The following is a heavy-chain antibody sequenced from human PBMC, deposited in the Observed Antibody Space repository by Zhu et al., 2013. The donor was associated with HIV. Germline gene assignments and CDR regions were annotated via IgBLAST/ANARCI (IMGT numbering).Heavy chain of an antibody. J-gene: IGHJ6*02. Sequence: QVQLVQSGAEVKKPGSSVKVSCKASGGTFSSYAISWVRQAPGQGLEWMGGIIPIFGTANYAQKFQGRVTITADKSTSTAYMELSSLRSEDTAVYYCVTSSTSFLDYYYYGMDVWGQGTTGHRSP. CDR2: IIPIFGTA. CDR3: VTSSTSFLDYYYYGMDV. V-gene: IGHV1-69*06. D-gene: IGHD2-2*01. CDR1: GGTFSSYA.